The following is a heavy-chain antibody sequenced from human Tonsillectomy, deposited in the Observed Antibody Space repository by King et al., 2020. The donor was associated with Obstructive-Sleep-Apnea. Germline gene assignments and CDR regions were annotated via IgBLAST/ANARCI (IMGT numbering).Heavy chain of an antibody. V-gene: IGHV3-48*04. CDR1: GFTFSSYS. CDR3: ARERVWGSGVGYDY. J-gene: IGHJ4*02. CDR2: ISSSSSTI. D-gene: IGHD2-8*02. Sequence: VQLVQSGGGLVQPGGSLRLSCAASGFTFSSYSMNWVRQAPGKGLEWVSYISSSSSTIYYADSVKGRFTISRDNAKNSLYLQMNSLRAEDTAVYYCARERVWGSGVGYDYWGQGTLVTGSS.